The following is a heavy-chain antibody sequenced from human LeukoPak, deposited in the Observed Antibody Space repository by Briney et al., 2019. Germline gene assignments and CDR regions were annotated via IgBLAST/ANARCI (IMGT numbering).Heavy chain of an antibody. V-gene: IGHV6-1*01. CDR1: GDSVSSTSAA. D-gene: IGHD3-10*01. CDR2: TYYRSKWYN. Sequence: SQTLSLTCALSGDSVSSTSAAWDWLRPSPSRGLEWLGRTYYRSKWYNEYAVSVKSRLTIKPDTSKNQFSLQLNSVTPEDTAVYYCARSGADIDYWGQGTLVTVSS. J-gene: IGHJ4*02. CDR3: ARSGADIDY.